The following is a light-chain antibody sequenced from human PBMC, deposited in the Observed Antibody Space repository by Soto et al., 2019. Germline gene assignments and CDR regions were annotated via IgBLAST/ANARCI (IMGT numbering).Light chain of an antibody. J-gene: IGKJ1*01. CDR2: DAT. CDR1: QSISTY. Sequence: DIQMTQSPSSLSASVGDRVAITCRASQSISTYLNWYQQKPGKAHKVLIYDATSLQSGVQSRFSGSGSGTDFTLTIRSLQPEDFATYYCQQSYSTPWTFGQGTKVDIK. CDR3: QQSYSTPWT. V-gene: IGKV1-39*01.